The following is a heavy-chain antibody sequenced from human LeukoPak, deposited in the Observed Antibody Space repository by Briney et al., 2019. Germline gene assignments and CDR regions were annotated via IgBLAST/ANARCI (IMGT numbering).Heavy chain of an antibody. Sequence: ASVKVSRKVSGYTLTELSLHWVRQAPGKGLEWMGGFDPEDGETIYAQKFQGRVTMTEDTSTDTAYMELGSLRSEDTAVYYCATVRIAAAGNPFDYWGQGTLVTVSS. V-gene: IGHV1-24*01. CDR2: FDPEDGET. J-gene: IGHJ4*02. D-gene: IGHD6-13*01. CDR3: ATVRIAAAGNPFDY. CDR1: GYTLTELS.